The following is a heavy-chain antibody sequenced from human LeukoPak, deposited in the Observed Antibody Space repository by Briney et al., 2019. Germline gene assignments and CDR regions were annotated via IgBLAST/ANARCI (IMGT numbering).Heavy chain of an antibody. J-gene: IGHJ6*02. CDR1: GGSISSSSYY. CDR2: IYYSGST. CDR3: ARRLRDRRSDYYYGMDV. D-gene: IGHD4-17*01. Sequence: SETLSLTCTVSGGSISSSSYYWGWIRQPPGKGLEWIGSIYYSGSTYYNPSLKGRVTISVDTSKNQFSLKLSSVTAADTAVYYCARRLRDRRSDYYYGMDVWGQGTTVTVSS. V-gene: IGHV4-39*07.